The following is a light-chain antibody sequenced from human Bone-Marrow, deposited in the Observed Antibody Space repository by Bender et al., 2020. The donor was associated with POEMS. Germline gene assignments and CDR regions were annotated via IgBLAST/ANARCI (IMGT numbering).Light chain of an antibody. J-gene: IGLJ3*02. CDR2: EDN. CDR3: CSYAGGSTNV. CDR1: TSDFGTHKV. V-gene: IGLV2-23*01. Sequence: QSALTQPASVSGSPGQSITISCTGTTSDFGTHKVVSWYQQHPCKAPKLIIYEDNKRPSGVSNRFSGSKSGNTASLTISGLQAEDEADYYCCSYAGGSTNVFGGGTKLTVL.